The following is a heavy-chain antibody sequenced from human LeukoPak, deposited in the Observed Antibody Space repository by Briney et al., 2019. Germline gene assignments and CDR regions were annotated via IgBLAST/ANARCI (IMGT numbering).Heavy chain of an antibody. CDR2: IYPSGTT. Sequence: SETLSLTCTVSGGSISSGSYYWSWIRQPAGKGLEWIGRIYPSGTTNYNPPLKSRVPISVDTSKNQFSLKLRSVTAADTAVYYCARGQEVVAENYFDYWGQGTLVTVSS. V-gene: IGHV4-61*02. D-gene: IGHD5-12*01. CDR3: ARGQEVVAENYFDY. J-gene: IGHJ4*02. CDR1: GGSISSGSYY.